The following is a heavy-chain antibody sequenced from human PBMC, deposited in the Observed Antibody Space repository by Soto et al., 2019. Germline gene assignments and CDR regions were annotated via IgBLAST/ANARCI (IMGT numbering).Heavy chain of an antibody. Sequence: GESLKISCAASGFTFSSYEMNWVRQAPGKGLEWVSYISSSGSTIYYADSGKGRFTISRDNAKNTLYLQMNSLRAEDTAVYYCASDWVWFGETQNYYYYGMDVWGQGTTVTVSS. CDR3: ASDWVWFGETQNYYYYGMDV. CDR1: GFTFSSYE. D-gene: IGHD3-10*01. J-gene: IGHJ6*02. V-gene: IGHV3-48*03. CDR2: ISSSGSTI.